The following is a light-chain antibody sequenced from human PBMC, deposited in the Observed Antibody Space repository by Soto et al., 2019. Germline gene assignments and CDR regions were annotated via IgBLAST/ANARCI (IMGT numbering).Light chain of an antibody. CDR3: QQRSNWPPLT. CDR1: QSISTY. J-gene: IGKJ4*01. CDR2: DAS. V-gene: IGKV3-11*01. Sequence: EIVLTQSPATLSLSPGERATLSCRASQSISTYLAWYQQKPGQAPRLLIYDASNRATGIPARFSGSGSGTAFTLTISSLEPEGFADYYCQQRSNWPPLTFGGGTKVEIK.